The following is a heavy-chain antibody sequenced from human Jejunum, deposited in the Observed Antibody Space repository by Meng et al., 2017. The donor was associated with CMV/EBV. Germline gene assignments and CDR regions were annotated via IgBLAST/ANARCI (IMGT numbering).Heavy chain of an antibody. J-gene: IGHJ4*02. CDR1: GFSLSTGWMG. CDR3: AHRHRLRDFDY. V-gene: IGHV2-5*02. D-gene: IGHD4-17*01. Sequence: QFNVKESGPTLVKPTPTPTPTCTFSGFSLSTGWMGVCWIPQPPGKALEWLALIYWDDDKRSSPSLKNRLTVTKDTSKNQVVLTLTNIDPVDTATYYCAHRHRLRDFDYWGQGTLVTVSS. CDR2: IYWDDDK.